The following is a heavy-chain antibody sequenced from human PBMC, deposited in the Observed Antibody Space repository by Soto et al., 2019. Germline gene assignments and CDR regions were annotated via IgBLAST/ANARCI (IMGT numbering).Heavy chain of an antibody. CDR1: GYKFTDYY. J-gene: IGHJ2*01. Sequence: QVVLVQSGAEVKKPGDSVKVSCKSSGYKFTDYYLHWVRQAPGQGPEWMGWVNPKRGDAIYAQKFQGWVTMTRDMATTTAYLEVNRLKPDDTAVYFCAMDPGLPGQYCYFDLWGRGTLVTVSS. D-gene: IGHD2-15*01. CDR3: AMDPGLPGQYCYFDL. CDR2: VNPKRGDA. V-gene: IGHV1-2*04.